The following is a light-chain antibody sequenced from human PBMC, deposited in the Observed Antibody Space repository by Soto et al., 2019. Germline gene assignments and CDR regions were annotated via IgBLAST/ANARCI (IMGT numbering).Light chain of an antibody. Sequence: QSALTQPASVSGSPGQSVTVSCTGTSSDVGGYNYVSWYHQHPGTAPKLLIYDVSYRPSGVSNRFSGSKSGNTASLTISGLQAEDEADYYCSSYSSASTRVFGGGTKVTVL. CDR3: SSYSSASTRV. CDR1: SSDVGGYNY. V-gene: IGLV2-14*01. CDR2: DVS. J-gene: IGLJ3*02.